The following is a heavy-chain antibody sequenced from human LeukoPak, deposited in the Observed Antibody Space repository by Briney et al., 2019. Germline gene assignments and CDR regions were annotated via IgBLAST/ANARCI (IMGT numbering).Heavy chain of an antibody. CDR2: ISYDGSNK. J-gene: IGHJ4*02. D-gene: IGHD6-13*01. Sequence: GRSQRLSCAASGFTFSSYAMHWVRQAPGKGLEWVAVISYDGSNKYYADSVKGRFTISRDNSKNTLYLQMNSLRAEDTAVYYCARESRAAASTLDYWGQGTLVTVSS. V-gene: IGHV3-30*04. CDR1: GFTFSSYA. CDR3: ARESRAAASTLDY.